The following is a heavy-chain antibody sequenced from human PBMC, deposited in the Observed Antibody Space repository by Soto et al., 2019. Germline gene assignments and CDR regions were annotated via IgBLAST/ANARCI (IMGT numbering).Heavy chain of an antibody. CDR3: AKASRIQLWFDY. Sequence: PGGSLRLSCAASGLTFSSYAMSWVRQAPGKGLEWVSAISGSGGSTYYADSVKGRFTNSRDNSKNTLYLQMSSLRAEDTAVYYCAKASRIQLWFDYWGQGTLVTVSS. CDR1: GLTFSSYA. J-gene: IGHJ4*02. D-gene: IGHD5-18*01. CDR2: ISGSGGST. V-gene: IGHV3-23*01.